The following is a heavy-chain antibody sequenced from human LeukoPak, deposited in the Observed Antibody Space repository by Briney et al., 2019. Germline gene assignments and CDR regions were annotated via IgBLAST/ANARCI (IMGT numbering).Heavy chain of an antibody. Sequence: SVKVSCKASGGTFSSYAISWVRQAPGQGLEWMGGIIPIFGTANYAQKFQGRVTITADKSTSTAYMELSSLRSEDTAVYYCARRGATRWDAFDIWGQGTMVTVSS. CDR2: IIPIFGTA. J-gene: IGHJ3*02. CDR1: GGTFSSYA. CDR3: ARRGATRWDAFDI. V-gene: IGHV1-69*06. D-gene: IGHD3-16*01.